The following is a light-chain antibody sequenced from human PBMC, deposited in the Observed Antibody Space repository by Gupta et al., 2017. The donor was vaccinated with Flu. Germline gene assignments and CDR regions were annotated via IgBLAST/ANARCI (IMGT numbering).Light chain of an antibody. CDR2: DGS. Sequence: EVILTQSPATLSLSPGESAVLSCRASQSVSPSLAWYQQKPGQAPRLLMYDGSRRAAGIPARFSGSGYGKDLTLTISTREPEDFAVYYCQQRSDLPMYTFGQGTKLEIK. V-gene: IGKV3-11*01. J-gene: IGKJ2*01. CDR1: QSVSPS. CDR3: QQRSDLPMYT.